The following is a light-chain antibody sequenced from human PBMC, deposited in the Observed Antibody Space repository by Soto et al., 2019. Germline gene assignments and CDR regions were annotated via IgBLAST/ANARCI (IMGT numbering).Light chain of an antibody. CDR3: QQSYTIPFT. Sequence: DIPMTQSPSSLSASVGDRITITCRASQSISTYLNWYHQKPGKAPKLLISAASSLQSGVPSRFSGSGSGTDFTLTISSLQPEDFATYFCQQSYTIPFTFGQGTKVEIK. CDR2: AAS. CDR1: QSISTY. V-gene: IGKV1-39*01. J-gene: IGKJ2*01.